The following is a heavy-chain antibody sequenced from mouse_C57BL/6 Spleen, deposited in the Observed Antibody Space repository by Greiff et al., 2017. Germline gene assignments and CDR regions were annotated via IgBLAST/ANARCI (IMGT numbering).Heavy chain of an antibody. V-gene: IGHV14-4*01. CDR3: TTGDAYYFDY. J-gene: IGHJ2*01. CDR2: IDPENGDT. Sequence: VQLKQSGAELVRPGASVKLSCTASGFNIKDDYMHWVKQRPEQGLEWIGWIDPENGDTEYASKFQGKATITADTSANTAYLQLSSLASEDTAVDYGTTGDAYYFDYWGQGTTLTVSS. CDR1: GFNIKDDY.